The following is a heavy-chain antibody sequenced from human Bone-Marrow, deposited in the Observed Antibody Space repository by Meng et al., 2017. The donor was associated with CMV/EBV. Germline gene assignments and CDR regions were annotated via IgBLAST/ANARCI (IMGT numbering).Heavy chain of an antibody. CDR1: GFTLSRYW. Sequence: LYCAASGFTLSRYWMHWIRQDPGKGLVWVSRINEDGSLTNYADAVEGRFTISRDNAKNTLFLQMTSLRAEDTAVYYCARDLAGRDDYWGPGTLVTVSS. D-gene: IGHD3-10*01. CDR3: ARDLAGRDDY. V-gene: IGHV3-74*01. J-gene: IGHJ4*02. CDR2: INEDGSLT.